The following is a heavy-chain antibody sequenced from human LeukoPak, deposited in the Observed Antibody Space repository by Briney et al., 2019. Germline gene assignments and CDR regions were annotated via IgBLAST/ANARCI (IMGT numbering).Heavy chain of an antibody. D-gene: IGHD6-19*01. CDR3: ARDRGSGWSSNFDY. Sequence: SETLSLTCTVSGGSISSYYRSWIRQPPGKGLEWIGYIYYSGSTNYNPSLKSRVTIPVDTSKNQFSLKLSSVTAADTAVYYCARDRGSGWSSNFDYWGQGTLVTVSS. CDR2: IYYSGST. J-gene: IGHJ4*02. V-gene: IGHV4-59*01. CDR1: GGSISSYY.